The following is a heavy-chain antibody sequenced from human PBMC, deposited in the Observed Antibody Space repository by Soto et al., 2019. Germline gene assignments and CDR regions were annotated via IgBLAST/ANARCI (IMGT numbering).Heavy chain of an antibody. Sequence: GGSLRLSGAASGFTFRSDAMHWVRQAPGKGLEGVAVISYDGSNKYYADSVKGRFTISRDNSKNTLYLQMNSLRAEDTAVYYCARDPPGYARGTDVWGQGTTVTVSS. CDR3: ARDPPGYARGTDV. D-gene: IGHD2-2*01. J-gene: IGHJ6*02. V-gene: IGHV3-30-3*01. CDR2: ISYDGSNK. CDR1: GFTFRSDA.